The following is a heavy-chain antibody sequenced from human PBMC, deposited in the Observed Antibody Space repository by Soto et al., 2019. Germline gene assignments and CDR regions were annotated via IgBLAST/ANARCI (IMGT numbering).Heavy chain of an antibody. CDR1: GVSLRSPSYF. J-gene: IGHJ4*02. V-gene: IGHV4-39*01. CDR3: ARIGGFSDGTFDY. Sequence: PSETLSLTCTVCGVSLRSPSYFWGWVRQPPGKGLEWIAAVYSHGDKYYKPSLNSRVSISVETSANRFSLTLTSLTAADTAVYYCARIGGFSDGTFDYWGQGTLVTVSS. CDR2: VYSHGDK. D-gene: IGHD3-3*01.